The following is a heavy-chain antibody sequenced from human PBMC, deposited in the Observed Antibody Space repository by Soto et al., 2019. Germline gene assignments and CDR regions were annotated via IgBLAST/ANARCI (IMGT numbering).Heavy chain of an antibody. Sequence: ASVKVSCKASGYTFTSYAMHWVRQAPGQRLEWMGWINAGNGNTKYSQKFQGRVTITRDTSASTAYMELSSLRSEDTAVYYCARLSTTGTTDSFYYYYYGMDVWGQGTTVTVYS. CDR2: INAGNGNT. V-gene: IGHV1-3*01. J-gene: IGHJ6*02. D-gene: IGHD1-1*01. CDR3: ARLSTTGTTDSFYYYYYGMDV. CDR1: GYTFTSYA.